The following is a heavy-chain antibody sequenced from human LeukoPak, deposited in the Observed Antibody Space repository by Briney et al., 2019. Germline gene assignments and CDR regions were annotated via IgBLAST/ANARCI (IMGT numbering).Heavy chain of an antibody. J-gene: IGHJ5*02. Sequence: PGGSLILSCAASGFTFSSYGMHWVRQAPGKGLEWVAFIRYDGSNKYYADSVKGRFTISRDNSKNTLYLQMNSLRAEDTAVYYCAKVDLTYYYDSSGSSYNWFDPWGQGTLVTVSS. D-gene: IGHD3-22*01. V-gene: IGHV3-30*02. CDR3: AKVDLTYYYDSSGSSYNWFDP. CDR2: IRYDGSNK. CDR1: GFTFSSYG.